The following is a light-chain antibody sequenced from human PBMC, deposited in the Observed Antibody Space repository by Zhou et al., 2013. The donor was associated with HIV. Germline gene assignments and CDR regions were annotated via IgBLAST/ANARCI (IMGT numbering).Light chain of an antibody. V-gene: IGKV1-9*01. CDR1: QGIGDY. Sequence: DIQLTQSPSFVSASVGDRVTITCRASQGIGDYLAWYQQKAGQAPNLLIYTASALHRGVPSRFSGSGSGTEFTLTISSLQPEDFGTYYCHQFDSFPWTFGQGTKVEIK. J-gene: IGKJ1*01. CDR2: TAS. CDR3: HQFDSFPWT.